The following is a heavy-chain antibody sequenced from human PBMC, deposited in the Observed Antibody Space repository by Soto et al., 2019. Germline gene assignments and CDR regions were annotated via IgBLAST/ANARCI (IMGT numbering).Heavy chain of an antibody. Sequence: SHALLLPCGISVNSVSSDSAALNSIQKSPSRGLEWLGRTYYRSKWYNDYAVSVKSRITINPDTSKNQFSLQLNSVTPEDTAVYYCARDLQPGNWFDTWGQGTLVTVSS. D-gene: IGHD1-1*01. CDR3: ARDLQPGNWFDT. CDR1: VNSVSSDSAA. CDR2: TYYRSKWYN. J-gene: IGHJ5*02. V-gene: IGHV6-1*01.